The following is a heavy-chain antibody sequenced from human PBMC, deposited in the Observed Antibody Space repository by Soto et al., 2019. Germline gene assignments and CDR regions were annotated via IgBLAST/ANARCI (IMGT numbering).Heavy chain of an antibody. Sequence: EVQLVESGGDLVQPGGSLRLSYVASGFTFSPYWMSWVRQAPGRGLQWVATINNDGSEKYYADSVKGRFTISRDNARDSLYLQLTSLRAEDTALYYCARGSNQDYWGQGTLVAVSS. CDR2: INNDGSEK. J-gene: IGHJ4*02. CDR1: GFTFSPYW. D-gene: IGHD2-8*01. CDR3: ARGSNQDY. V-gene: IGHV3-7*03.